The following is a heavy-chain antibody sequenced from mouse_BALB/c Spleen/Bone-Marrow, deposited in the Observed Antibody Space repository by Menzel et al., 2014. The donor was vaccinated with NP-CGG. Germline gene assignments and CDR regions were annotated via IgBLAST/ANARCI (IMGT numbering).Heavy chain of an antibody. V-gene: IGHV7-3*02. CDR1: GFTFTDYY. CDR2: IRNKANGYTT. J-gene: IGHJ2*01. D-gene: IGHD2-2*01. Sequence: EVKLMESGGGLVQPGGSLRLSCATSGFTFTDYYMSWVRQPPGRALEWLGFIRNKANGYTTEYSASVKGRFTISSDNSQSILYLQMNTLRAEDSATYYCARDGYDDYWGQGTTPTVSS. CDR3: ARDGYDDY.